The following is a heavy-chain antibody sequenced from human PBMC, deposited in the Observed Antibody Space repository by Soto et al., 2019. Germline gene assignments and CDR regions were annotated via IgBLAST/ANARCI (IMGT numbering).Heavy chain of an antibody. Sequence: PSETLSLTCSVSGGSISSSSYYWAWIRQAPGKGLEWIGSINYSGKTYYNPSLKSRVTISVDTSKNWFSLKLSSMTAADTAVYYCARHTPAISISDHWGQGTLVTGSS. CDR1: GGSISSSSYY. D-gene: IGHD2-15*01. J-gene: IGHJ4*02. CDR3: ARHTPAISISDH. CDR2: INYSGKT. V-gene: IGHV4-39*01.